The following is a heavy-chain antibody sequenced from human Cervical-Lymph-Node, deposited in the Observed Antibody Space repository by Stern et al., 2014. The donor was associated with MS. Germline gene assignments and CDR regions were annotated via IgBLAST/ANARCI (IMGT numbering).Heavy chain of an antibody. CDR2: IWYDGSNP. J-gene: IGHJ4*02. CDR3: ASAYSSSHYYFDY. Sequence: VQLAESGGGVVQPWRSLRLSCAASGFSFSRYAMHWVRQAPGKGLEWVALIWYDGSNPFYADSVTGRFTISRDNCKNTLYLQMNSLRAEDTAVYYCASAYSSSHYYFDYWGQGTLVTVSS. D-gene: IGHD6-13*01. CDR1: GFSFSRYA. V-gene: IGHV3-33*01.